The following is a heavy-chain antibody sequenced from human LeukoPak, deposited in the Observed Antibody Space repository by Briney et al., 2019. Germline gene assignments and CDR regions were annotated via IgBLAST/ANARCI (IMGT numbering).Heavy chain of an antibody. CDR1: SGSVTDHY. Sequence: SETLSLTCTVSSGSVTDHYWSWIRQPPGKGLEWIGYIYYSGTTTYNPSLKSRVIISVDTSKKQFSLKLSFVTAADTAVYFCARGGWLRTVYYFDYWGQGTLVTVSS. CDR2: IYYSGTT. CDR3: ARGGWLRTVYYFDY. D-gene: IGHD5-24*01. V-gene: IGHV4-59*02. J-gene: IGHJ4*02.